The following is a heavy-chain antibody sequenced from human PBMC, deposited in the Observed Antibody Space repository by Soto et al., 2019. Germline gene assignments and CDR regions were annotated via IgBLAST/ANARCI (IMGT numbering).Heavy chain of an antibody. V-gene: IGHV1-3*01. CDR3: ARNVVGTTRLDY. J-gene: IGHJ4*02. CDR2: IDAGKGST. CDR1: GYTFTTYA. Sequence: QVQLVQSGAEVKKPGASVKLSCKTSGYTFTTYAIHWIRQAPGQRLEWVGRIDAGKGSTKYLQRLQGRVTITTDTSATTAYMELSRLRSEDTAVYYCARNVVGTTRLDYWGQGTLVTVSS. D-gene: IGHD5-12*01.